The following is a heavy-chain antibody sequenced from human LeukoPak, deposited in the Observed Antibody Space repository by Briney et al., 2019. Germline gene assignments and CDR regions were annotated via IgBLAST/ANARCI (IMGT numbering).Heavy chain of an antibody. CDR3: ARAIEEYCSGGSCYHYYFDY. V-gene: IGHV3-21*01. CDR1: GFTFSSYS. Sequence: KPGGSLRLSCAAPGFTFSSYSMNWVRQAPGKGLEWVSSISSSSSYIYHADSVKGRFTISRDNAKNSLYLQMNSLRAEDTAVYYCARAIEEYCSGGSCYHYYFDYWGQGTLVTVSS. J-gene: IGHJ4*02. CDR2: ISSSSSYI. D-gene: IGHD2-15*01.